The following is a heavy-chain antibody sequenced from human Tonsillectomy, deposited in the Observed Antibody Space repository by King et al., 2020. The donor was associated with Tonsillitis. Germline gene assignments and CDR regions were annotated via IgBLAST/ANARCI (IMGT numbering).Heavy chain of an antibody. V-gene: IGHV3-15*01. CDR2: IKSKTDDGTI. CDR1: GFTFSNAW. Sequence: VQSGGSLRLSCVASGFTFSNAWMSWVRQAPGKGLEWVGHIKSKTDDGTIDYAAPVKGRFTISRDDSKNTLYLRMNNLKTEDTAVYYCTTDTNSGFFHFFYYGMDVWGQGTTVTVSS. J-gene: IGHJ6*02. D-gene: IGHD5-12*01. CDR3: TTDTNSGFFHFFYYGMDV.